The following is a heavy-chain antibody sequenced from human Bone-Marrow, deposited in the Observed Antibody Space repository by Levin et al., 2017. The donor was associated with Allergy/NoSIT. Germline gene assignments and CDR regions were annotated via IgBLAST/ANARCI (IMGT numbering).Heavy chain of an antibody. CDR1: GFTFDDYA. V-gene: IGHV3-9*01. CDR2: ISWNSGSI. J-gene: IGHJ4*02. Sequence: SLKISCAASGFTFDDYAMHWVRQAPGKGLEWVSGISWNSGSIGYADSVKGRFTISRDNAKNSLYLQMNSLRAEDTALYYCAKGWGEEYYFDYWGQGTLVTVSS. D-gene: IGHD3-16*01. CDR3: AKGWGEEYYFDY.